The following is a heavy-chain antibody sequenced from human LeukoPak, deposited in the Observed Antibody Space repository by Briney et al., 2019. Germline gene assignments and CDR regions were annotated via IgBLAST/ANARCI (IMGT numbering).Heavy chain of an antibody. CDR1: GFTVSRSY. D-gene: IGHD6-13*01. CDR2: ISSIRNYI. Sequence: KPGGSLRLSCAASGFTVSRSYMTWVRQAPGKGLEWVSSISSIRNYIYYADSVKGRFTVSRDNAKNSLYLQMNSLRTEDTALYYCAKEDYSSSWYALDYWGQGTLVTVSS. CDR3: AKEDYSSSWYALDY. V-gene: IGHV3-21*04. J-gene: IGHJ4*02.